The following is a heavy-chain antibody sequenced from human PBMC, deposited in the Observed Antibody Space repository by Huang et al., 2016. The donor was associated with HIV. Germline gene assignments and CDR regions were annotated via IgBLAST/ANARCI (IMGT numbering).Heavy chain of an antibody. V-gene: IGHV3-30*15. Sequence: QVLLVESGGGVVQPGKSLRLSCTASGFAFSNNAMHWVRQAPGKGLEWVAVVSVDGSQTDVADSVNDRFTISRDNSKSTLFLQMSSLRPDDTAVYYCASAPARALSYFDNWGQGTLVTVSS. CDR2: VSVDGSQT. D-gene: IGHD3-10*01. J-gene: IGHJ4*02. CDR3: ASAPARALSYFDN. CDR1: GFAFSNNA.